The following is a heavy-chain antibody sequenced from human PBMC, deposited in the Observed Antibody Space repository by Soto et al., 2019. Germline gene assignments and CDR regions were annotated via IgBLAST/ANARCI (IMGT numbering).Heavy chain of an antibody. J-gene: IGHJ4*02. V-gene: IGHV1-69*12. CDR2: IIPMFGTA. CDR1: GGTFSTYA. Sequence: QVQLVQSGAEVKKPESSVKVSCKAPGGTFSTYAISWVRQAPGQGLEWMGGIIPMFGTANYAPRFQDRVTITVDESTNTVYMELSSLRSEDTAVYFCASGIQLWLRRINNGYSGWGQGTLVTVSS. D-gene: IGHD5-18*01. CDR3: ASGIQLWLRRINNGYSG.